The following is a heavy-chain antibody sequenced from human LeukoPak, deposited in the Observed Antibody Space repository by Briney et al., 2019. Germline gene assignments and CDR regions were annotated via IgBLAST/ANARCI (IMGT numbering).Heavy chain of an antibody. V-gene: IGHV1-8*01. CDR2: MNPNSGNT. CDR3: ARGGFAANYDLGS. J-gene: IGHJ4*02. Sequence: GASVKVSCKASGYTFTSYEINWVRQATGQGLEWMGWMNPNSGNTGYAPNFQGRLTMTRNTSISTAYMELSSLRSEDTALYYCARGGFAANYDLGSWGQGTLVTVSS. CDR1: GYTFTSYE. D-gene: IGHD4/OR15-4a*01.